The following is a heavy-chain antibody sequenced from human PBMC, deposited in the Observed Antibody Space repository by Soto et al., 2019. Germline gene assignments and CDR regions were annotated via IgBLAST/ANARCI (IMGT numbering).Heavy chain of an antibody. J-gene: IGHJ3*02. CDR2: IIPILGIA. V-gene: IGHV1-69*02. CDR1: GGTFSSYT. CDR3: ARALANNDAFDI. Sequence: SVKVSCKASGGTFSSYTISWVRQAPGQGLEWMGRIIPILGIANYAQKFQGRVTITADKSTSTAYMELSSLRSEDTAVYYCARALANNDAFDIWGQGTMVTVSS.